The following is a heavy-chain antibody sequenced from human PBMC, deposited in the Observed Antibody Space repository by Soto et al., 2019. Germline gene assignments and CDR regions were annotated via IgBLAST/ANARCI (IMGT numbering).Heavy chain of an antibody. D-gene: IGHD2-15*01. Sequence: GSLRLSCAASGFTFSDYYMSWIRQAPGKGLEWVSYISSSSSYTNYADSVKGRFTISRDNAKNSLYLQMNSLRAEDTAVYYCARDQTIFTGESYYYYYGMDVWGQGTTVTVSS. CDR2: ISSSSSYT. CDR3: ARDQTIFTGESYYYYYGMDV. CDR1: GFTFSDYY. V-gene: IGHV3-11*06. J-gene: IGHJ6*02.